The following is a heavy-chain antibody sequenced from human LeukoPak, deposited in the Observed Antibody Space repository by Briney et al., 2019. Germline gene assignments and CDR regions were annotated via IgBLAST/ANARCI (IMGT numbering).Heavy chain of an antibody. CDR3: ARDFHTLPRAAFDI. J-gene: IGHJ3*02. CDR1: GYSISSGYY. D-gene: IGHD1-14*01. V-gene: IGHV4-38-2*02. Sequence: SETLSLTCTVSGYSISSGYYWGWIRQPPGKGLEWIGSIYHSGSTYYNPSLKSRVTISVDTSTNQFSLKLSSVTAADTAVYYCARDFHTLPRAAFDIWGQGTMVTVSS. CDR2: IYHSGST.